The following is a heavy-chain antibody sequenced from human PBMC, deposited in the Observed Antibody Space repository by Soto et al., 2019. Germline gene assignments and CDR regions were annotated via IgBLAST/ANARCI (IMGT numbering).Heavy chain of an antibody. D-gene: IGHD3-22*01. CDR1: GYTFTGYY. CDR3: ARALPAFYYDSSGYYPLFDY. V-gene: IGHV1-2*02. J-gene: IGHJ4*02. Sequence: QVQLVQSGAEVKKPGASVKVSCKASGYTFTGYYMHWVRQAPGQGLEWMGWINPNSGGTNYAQKFQGSVTMTRDTSISTAYMELSRMRSDDTAVYYCARALPAFYYDSSGYYPLFDYWGQGTLVTVSS. CDR2: INPNSGGT.